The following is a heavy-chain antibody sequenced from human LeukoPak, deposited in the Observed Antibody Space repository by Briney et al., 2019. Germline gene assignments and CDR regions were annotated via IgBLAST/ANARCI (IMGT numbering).Heavy chain of an antibody. D-gene: IGHD3-3*01. V-gene: IGHV1-18*01. CDR2: ISAYNGNT. Sequence: ASVKVSCKASGYTFTGYGISWVRQAPGQGLEWMGWISAYNGNTNYAQKLQGRVTMTTDTSTSTAYMELRSLRSDDTAVYYCARELYDFWSGYYNLYFDYWGQGTLVTVSS. J-gene: IGHJ4*02. CDR1: GYTFTGYG. CDR3: ARELYDFWSGYYNLYFDY.